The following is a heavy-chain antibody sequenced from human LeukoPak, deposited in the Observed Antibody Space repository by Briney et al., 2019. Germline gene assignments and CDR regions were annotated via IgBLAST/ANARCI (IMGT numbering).Heavy chain of an antibody. CDR1: GFTVSSNY. J-gene: IGHJ3*02. D-gene: IGHD1-26*01. V-gene: IGHV3-66*01. CDR3: ASSYSGSRLSALDI. Sequence: GGSLRLSCAASGFTVSSNYMSWVRQAPGKGLEWVSVIYSGGSTYYADSVKGRFTISRDNSKNTLYLQMNSLRAEDTAVYYCASSYSGSRLSALDIWGQGTMVTVSS. CDR2: IYSGGST.